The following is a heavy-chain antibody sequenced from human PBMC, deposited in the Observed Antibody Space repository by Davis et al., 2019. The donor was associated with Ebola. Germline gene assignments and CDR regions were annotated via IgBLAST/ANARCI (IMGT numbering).Heavy chain of an antibody. V-gene: IGHV1-24*01. Sequence: ASVKVSCKVSGHTLSKFSMHWVRQAPGKGLEWVGGFDPEEDETIYAQKFQGRVTMTEDASTDTAYMELSTLRFEDTAVYYCTTGNIGTTGLFDYWGQGTLVTVSS. J-gene: IGHJ4*02. CDR1: GHTLSKFS. D-gene: IGHD1-1*01. CDR3: TTGNIGTTGLFDY. CDR2: FDPEEDET.